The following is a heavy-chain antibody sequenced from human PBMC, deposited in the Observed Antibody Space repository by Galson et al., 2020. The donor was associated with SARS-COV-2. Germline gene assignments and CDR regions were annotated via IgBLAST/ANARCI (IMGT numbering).Heavy chain of an antibody. CDR3: ARVGWELLYYYYGMDV. J-gene: IGHJ6*02. D-gene: IGHD1-26*01. Sequence: TGGSLRLSCAASGFTFSSYWMHWVRQAPGKGLVWVSRINSDGSSTSYADSVKGRFTISRDNAKNTLYLQMNSLRAEDTAVYYCARVGWELLYYYYGMDVWCQGTTVTVSS. CDR2: INSDGSST. V-gene: IGHV3-74*01. CDR1: GFTFSSYW.